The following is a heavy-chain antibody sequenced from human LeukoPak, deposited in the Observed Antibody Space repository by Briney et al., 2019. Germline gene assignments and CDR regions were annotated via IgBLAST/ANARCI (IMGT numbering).Heavy chain of an antibody. D-gene: IGHD3-9*01. J-gene: IGHJ4*02. V-gene: IGHV3-53*01. CDR3: AKAEGYDILTGLDY. CDR1: GFTISNSF. CDR2: TYSDGTT. Sequence: PGGSLRLSCAASGFTISNSFMTWVRQAPGKGLEWVSVTYSDGTTYYADSVKGRFTISRDNSKNTLYLQMNSLRTEDTAVYYCAKAEGYDILTGLDYWGQGTLVTVSS.